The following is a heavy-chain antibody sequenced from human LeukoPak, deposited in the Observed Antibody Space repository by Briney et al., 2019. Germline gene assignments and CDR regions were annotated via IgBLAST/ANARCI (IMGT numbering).Heavy chain of an antibody. CDR2: INTNTGNP. CDR3: ARDLPSITMVRGVTTPHWFDP. J-gene: IGHJ5*02. CDR1: GYTFTSYA. Sequence: ASVKVSCKASGYTFTSYAMNWVRQAPGQGLEWMGWINTNTGNPTYAQGFTGRFVFSLDTSVSTAYLQIGSLKAEDTAVYYCARDLPSITMVRGVTTPHWFDPWGQGTLVTVSS. D-gene: IGHD3-10*01. V-gene: IGHV7-4-1*01.